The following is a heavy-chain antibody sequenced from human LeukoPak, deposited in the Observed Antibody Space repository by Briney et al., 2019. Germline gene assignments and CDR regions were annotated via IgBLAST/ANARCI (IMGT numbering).Heavy chain of an antibody. CDR2: IKQDGSEK. CDR3: ASVVVPAAIKGWYFDL. D-gene: IGHD2-2*02. J-gene: IGHJ2*01. CDR1: GFTFSSYW. V-gene: IGHV3-7*01. Sequence: GGSLRLSCAASGFTFSSYWMSWVRQAPGKGLEWVANIKQDGSEKYYVDSVKGRFTISRDNAKNSLYLQMNSLRAEDTAVYYCASVVVPAAIKGWYFDLWGRGTLVTVSS.